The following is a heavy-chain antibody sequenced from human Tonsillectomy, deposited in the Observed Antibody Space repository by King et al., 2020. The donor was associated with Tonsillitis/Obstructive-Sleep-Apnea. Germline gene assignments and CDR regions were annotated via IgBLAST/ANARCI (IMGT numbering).Heavy chain of an antibody. CDR3: AKVNRAYCSSTSCYTRDFDY. D-gene: IGHD2-2*02. Sequence: VQLVESGGGVVQPGGSLRLSCAASGFTFDDYAMHWVRQAPGKGLEWVSLIIGDGGSTYYADSVRGRFTISRDNSKNSLYLQMNSLRTEDTALYYCAKVNRAYCSSTSCYTRDFDYWGQGTLVTVSS. CDR2: IIGDGGST. CDR1: GFTFDDYA. J-gene: IGHJ4*02. V-gene: IGHV3-43*02.